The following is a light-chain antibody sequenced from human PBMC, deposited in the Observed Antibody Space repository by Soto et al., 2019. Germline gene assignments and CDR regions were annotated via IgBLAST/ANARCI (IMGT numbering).Light chain of an antibody. CDR1: SSDVGGSNF. J-gene: IGLJ1*01. V-gene: IGLV2-14*03. CDR2: DVA. CDR3: GSFTGGITPYV. Sequence: QSALTQPASVSDSPGQSITISCTGTSSDVGGSNFVSWYQQHPGKPPKLIIYDVANRPSGVSNRFSGSKSGSTASLIISWLQSDDEADYHCGSFTGGITPYVFGTGTKGTVL.